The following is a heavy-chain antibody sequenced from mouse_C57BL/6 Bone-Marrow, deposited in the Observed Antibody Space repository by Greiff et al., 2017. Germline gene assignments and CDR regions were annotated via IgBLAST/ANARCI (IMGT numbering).Heavy chain of an antibody. J-gene: IGHJ2*01. Sequence: VQLKESGPGLAKPSQTLSLTCSVTGYSITSDYWNWIRKFPGNKLEYMGYISYSGSTYYNPSLKSRNSITRDTSKNQYYLQLNSVTTEDTATYYCARSHYYGSSWEYFDYWGRGTTLTVTS. CDR1: GYSITSDY. CDR3: ARSHYYGSSWEYFDY. CDR2: ISYSGST. V-gene: IGHV3-8*01. D-gene: IGHD1-1*01.